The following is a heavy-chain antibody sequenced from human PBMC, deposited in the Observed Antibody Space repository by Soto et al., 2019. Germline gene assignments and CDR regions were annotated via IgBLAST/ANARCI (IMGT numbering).Heavy chain of an antibody. CDR3: ARDPSSGWPELNWFDP. J-gene: IGHJ5*02. D-gene: IGHD6-19*01. CDR1: GYTFTSYG. CDR2: ISAYNGNT. Sequence: QVQLVQSGAEVKKPGASVKVSCKASGYTFTSYGIIWVRQAPGQGLEWMGWISAYNGNTNYAQKLQGRVTMTTDTPTSTAYMELRSLRSDDTAVYYCARDPSSGWPELNWFDPWGQGTLVTVSS. V-gene: IGHV1-18*01.